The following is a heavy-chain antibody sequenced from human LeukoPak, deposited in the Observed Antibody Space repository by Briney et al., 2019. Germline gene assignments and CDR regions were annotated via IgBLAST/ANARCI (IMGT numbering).Heavy chain of an antibody. D-gene: IGHD2-2*02. J-gene: IGHJ5*02. CDR2: INPNSGGT. V-gene: IGHV1-2*02. CDR1: GYSFTDYY. CDR3: ARAPYCDRISCYTGDKWFDP. Sequence: ASVKVSCKASGYSFTDYYIHWVRQAPGQGLEWMGWINPNSGGTNYAQKFQGRVTMTRDTSISTAYAELTRLRSDDTAIYYCARAPYCDRISCYTGDKWFDPWGQGTLVTVSS.